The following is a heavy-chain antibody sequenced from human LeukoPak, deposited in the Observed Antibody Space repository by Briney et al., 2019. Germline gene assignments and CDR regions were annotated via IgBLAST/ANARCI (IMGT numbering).Heavy chain of an antibody. CDR1: GGSFSGYY. D-gene: IGHD6-13*01. V-gene: IGHV4-34*01. CDR2: IYHSGST. CDR3: ARVKAAGILTPNNWFDP. Sequence: PSETLSLTCAVYGGSFSGYYWSWIRQPPGKGLEWIGEIYHSGSTNYNPSLKSRVTISVDKSKNQFSLKLSSVTAADTAVYYCARVKAAGILTPNNWFDPWGQGTLVTVSS. J-gene: IGHJ5*02.